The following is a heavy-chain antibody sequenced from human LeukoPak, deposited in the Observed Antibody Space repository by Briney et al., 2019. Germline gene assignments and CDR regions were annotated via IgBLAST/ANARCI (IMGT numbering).Heavy chain of an antibody. CDR2: IHHSGST. CDR1: GGSFSGYY. CDR3: ARKEGGQLVNTRRWFDP. Sequence: NPSETLSLTCAVYGGSFSGYYWSWIRQPPGKGLEWIGEIHHSGSTNYNPSLKSRVTISVDTSKNQFSLKLRSVTAADTAVYYCARKEGGQLVNTRRWFDPWGQGTLVTVSS. D-gene: IGHD6-13*01. V-gene: IGHV4-34*01. J-gene: IGHJ5*02.